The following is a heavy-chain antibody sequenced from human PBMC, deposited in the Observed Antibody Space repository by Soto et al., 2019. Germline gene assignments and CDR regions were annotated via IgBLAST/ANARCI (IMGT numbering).Heavy chain of an antibody. D-gene: IGHD4-4*01. V-gene: IGHV4-34*01. CDR1: GGSFSGYY. CDR2: INHSGST. CDR3: ASSPRPLTTVTTSPYYYYYGMDV. J-gene: IGHJ6*02. Sequence: QVQLQQWGAGLLKPSETLSLTCAVYGGSFSGYYWSWIRQPPGKGLEWIGEINHSGSTNYNPSLKRRVTISLDTSKNQFSLKLSFVTAADTAVYYCASSPRPLTTVTTSPYYYYYGMDVWGQGTTVTVSS.